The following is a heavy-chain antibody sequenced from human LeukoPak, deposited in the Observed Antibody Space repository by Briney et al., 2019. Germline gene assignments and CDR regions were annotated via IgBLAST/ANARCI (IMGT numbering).Heavy chain of an antibody. J-gene: IGHJ4*02. Sequence: GGSLRLSCTASGFSFSNYGMHWVRQAPGKGLEWVAVISYDGSNKYYADSVKGRFTISRDNSKNTLYLRMNSLRAEDTAVYYCAREGYSSNFDYWGQGTLVTVSS. CDR3: AREGYSSNFDY. D-gene: IGHD5-18*01. CDR1: GFSFSNYG. CDR2: ISYDGSNK. V-gene: IGHV3-30*19.